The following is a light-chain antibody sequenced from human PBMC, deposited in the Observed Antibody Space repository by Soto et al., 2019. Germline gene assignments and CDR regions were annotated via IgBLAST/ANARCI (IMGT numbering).Light chain of an antibody. CDR1: QSVXYSSKNENY. J-gene: IGKJ5*01. CDR3: DQYYSDPVT. V-gene: IGKV4-1*01. Sequence: DRVRTPTQDTPTVHHAESATIXCKSXQSVXYSSKNENYLAWYQQKPGQPPKLLIYWASTRESGVPDRFSGSGSGTDFTLTIRSLQAEDVAVYYCDQYYSDPVTFGQGTRMEIK. CDR2: WAS.